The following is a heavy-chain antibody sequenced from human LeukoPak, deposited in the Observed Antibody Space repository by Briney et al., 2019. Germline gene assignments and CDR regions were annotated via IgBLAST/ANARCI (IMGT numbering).Heavy chain of an antibody. D-gene: IGHD3-3*01. V-gene: IGHV4-59*01. J-gene: IGHJ6*03. CDR3: ARVRFLEWLSSPYYMDV. CDR2: IYYSGST. Sequence: SETLSLTCTVSGGSISSYYWSWNRQPPGKELEWIGYIYYSGSTNYNPSLKSRVTISVDTSKNQFSLKLSSVTAADTAVYYCARVRFLEWLSSPYYMDVWGKGTTVTVSS. CDR1: GGSISSYY.